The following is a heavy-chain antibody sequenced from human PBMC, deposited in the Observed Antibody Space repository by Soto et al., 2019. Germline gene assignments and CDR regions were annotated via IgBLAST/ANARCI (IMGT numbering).Heavy chain of an antibody. D-gene: IGHD3-9*01. Sequence: ASVKVSCKASGYTFTGYYMHWVRQAPGQGLEWMGWINPNSGGTNYAQKFQGRVTMTRDTSISTAYMELSRLRSDDTAVYYCARGSPSTLRYFDWAFDYWGQGTLVTVYS. CDR1: GYTFTGYY. V-gene: IGHV1-2*02. CDR2: INPNSGGT. CDR3: ARGSPSTLRYFDWAFDY. J-gene: IGHJ4*02.